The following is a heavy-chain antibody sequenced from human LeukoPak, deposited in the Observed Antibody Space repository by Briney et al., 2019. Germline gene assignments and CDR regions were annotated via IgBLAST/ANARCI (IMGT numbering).Heavy chain of an antibody. CDR1: GGTFSSYA. CDR2: IIPIFGTA. Sequence: SVKVSCKASGGTFSSYAISWVRQAPGQGLEWMGGIIPIFGTANYAQKFQGRVTITADESTSTAYMELSSLRSEDTAVYYYARDGRYCSGGSCLWGQGTLVTVSS. CDR3: ARDGRYCSGGSCL. D-gene: IGHD2-15*01. V-gene: IGHV1-69*13. J-gene: IGHJ4*02.